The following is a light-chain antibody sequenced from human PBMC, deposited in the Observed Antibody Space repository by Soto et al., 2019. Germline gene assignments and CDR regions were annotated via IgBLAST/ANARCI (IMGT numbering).Light chain of an antibody. CDR1: QSVATN. V-gene: IGKV3-15*01. CDR2: GAS. J-gene: IGKJ1*01. Sequence: EAVLTQSPATLSVSPGERVTLSCRASQSVATNLAWYQQIPGQAPRLLIYGASKRAIGLPARFSGSGSGTEFTLTITSLQSEDFAVYYCQQYNNWPQTFGQGTKVDI. CDR3: QQYNNWPQT.